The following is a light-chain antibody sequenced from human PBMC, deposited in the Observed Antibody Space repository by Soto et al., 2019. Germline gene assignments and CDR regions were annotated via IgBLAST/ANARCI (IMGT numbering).Light chain of an antibody. Sequence: EIVLTQSPGTLSLSPGERATLSCRASQSVSGSYLAWYQQKPGQAPRLFIYGASYRATGIPDRFSGSGSGTDFTLTISRLEPEDFAVYYCHQYSNSPLTFGGGTKVDIK. CDR3: HQYSNSPLT. CDR1: QSVSGSY. CDR2: GAS. V-gene: IGKV3-20*01. J-gene: IGKJ4*01.